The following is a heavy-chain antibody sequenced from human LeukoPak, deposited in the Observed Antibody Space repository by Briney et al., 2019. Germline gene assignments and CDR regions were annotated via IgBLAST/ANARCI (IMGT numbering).Heavy chain of an antibody. D-gene: IGHD3-10*01. CDR2: INPSGGST. V-gene: IGHV1-46*01. CDR3: ARPQRPRTRITMVRGAAPDAFDI. J-gene: IGHJ3*02. Sequence: ASLKVSCKASGYTFTSYYMHWVRHAPGQGLEWMGIINPSGGSTSYAQKFQGRVTMTRDMSTSTVYMELSSLRSEDTAVYYCARPQRPRTRITMVRGAAPDAFDIWGQGTMVTVSS. CDR1: GYTFTSYY.